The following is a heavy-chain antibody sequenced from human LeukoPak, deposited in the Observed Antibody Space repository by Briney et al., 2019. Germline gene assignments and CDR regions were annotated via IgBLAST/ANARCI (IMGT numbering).Heavy chain of an antibody. Sequence: PGGSPRLSCAASGFTFSSYSMNWVRQAPGKGLEWVSSISSSSSYIYYADSVKGRFTISRDNAKNSLYLQMNSLRAEDTAVYYCARDLSSIVGATGYWGQGTLVTVSS. CDR2: ISSSSSYI. D-gene: IGHD1-26*01. CDR3: ARDLSSIVGATGY. V-gene: IGHV3-21*01. J-gene: IGHJ4*02. CDR1: GFTFSSYS.